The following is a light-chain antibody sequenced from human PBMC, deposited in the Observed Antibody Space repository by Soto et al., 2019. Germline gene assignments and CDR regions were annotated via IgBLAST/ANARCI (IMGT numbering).Light chain of an antibody. CDR3: QQYGSSPRT. J-gene: IGKJ1*01. CDR1: QSVSSSY. Sequence: EIGVSQSPGTLSLSTGERATLSCRASQSVSSSYLAWYQQKPGQAPRLLIYGASSRATGIPDRFSGSGSGTDFTLTISRLEPEDFAVYYCQQYGSSPRTFAQRTKVAIK. CDR2: GAS. V-gene: IGKV3-20*01.